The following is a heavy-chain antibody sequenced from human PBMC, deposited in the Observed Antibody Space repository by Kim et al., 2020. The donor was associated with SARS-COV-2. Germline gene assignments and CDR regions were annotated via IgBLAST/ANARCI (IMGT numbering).Heavy chain of an antibody. CDR2: IYSGGDT. CDR3: ARELGRGVISPHFDY. D-gene: IGHD3-10*01. J-gene: IGHJ4*02. CDR1: GFTVSSNF. Sequence: GSLRLSCAASGFTVSSNFMSWVRQTPGKGLEWVSVIYSGGDTRYADSVKGRFTISRDNSQNTLYLQMNSLRAEDTAVYYCARELGRGVISPHFDYWGQGTLVTVSS. V-gene: IGHV3-53*01.